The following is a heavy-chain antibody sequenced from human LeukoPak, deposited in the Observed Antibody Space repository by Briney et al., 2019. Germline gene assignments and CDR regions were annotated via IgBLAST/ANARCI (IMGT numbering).Heavy chain of an antibody. Sequence: SGGSLRLSCAASGFTFSSYEMNWVRQAPGKGLEWVSYISSSGSTIYFADSVKGRFAISRDNAKNSLYLQMNSLRAEDTALYYCAKEVSNSDSGDRFDYWGQGTLVTVSS. CDR3: AKEVSNSDSGDRFDY. CDR1: GFTFSSYE. D-gene: IGHD7-27*01. J-gene: IGHJ4*02. CDR2: ISSSGSTI. V-gene: IGHV3-48*03.